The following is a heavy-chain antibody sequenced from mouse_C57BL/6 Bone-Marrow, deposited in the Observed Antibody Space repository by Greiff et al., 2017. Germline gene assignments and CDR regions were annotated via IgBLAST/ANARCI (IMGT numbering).Heavy chain of an antibody. CDR3: ARYGAGAWFAY. CDR1: GYTFTSYW. D-gene: IGHD1-1*02. J-gene: IGHJ3*01. CDR2: IYPSDSET. Sequence: QVQLQQPGAELVRPGSSVKLSCKASGYTFTSYWMDWVKQRPGQGLEWIGNIYPSDSETHYNQKFQDKATLTVDTSSSTAYMQLSSLSSEDSAVYCCARYGAGAWFAYWGQGTLVTVSA. V-gene: IGHV1-61*01.